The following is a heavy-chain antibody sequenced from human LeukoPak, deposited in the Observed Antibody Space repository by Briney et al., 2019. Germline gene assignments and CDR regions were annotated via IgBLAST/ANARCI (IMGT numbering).Heavy chain of an antibody. Sequence: SETLSLTCTVSGGSISSSSYYWGWIRQPPGKGLEWIVSIYYSGSTYYNPSLTSRVTISVDTSKNQFSLKLSSVTAADTAVYYCARRPLTMVRGVIITYCDYWGQGTLVTVSS. V-gene: IGHV4-39*01. CDR3: ARRPLTMVRGVIITYCDY. D-gene: IGHD3-10*01. CDR2: IYYSGST. J-gene: IGHJ4*02. CDR1: GGSISSSSYY.